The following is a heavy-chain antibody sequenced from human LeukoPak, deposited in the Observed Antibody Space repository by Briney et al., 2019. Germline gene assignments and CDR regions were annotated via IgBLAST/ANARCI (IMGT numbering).Heavy chain of an antibody. V-gene: IGHV3-49*04. Sequence: GGSLRLSCTASGFTFGDYVMSWVRQAPGKGLEWVGSIRSKAYGGTTKNAASVKGRFTISRDDSRSIACLQMNSLKTEDTAVYYCTRRYNYDSSGYYYVRDAFDIWGQGTMVTVSS. CDR2: IRSKAYGGTT. J-gene: IGHJ3*02. CDR3: TRRYNYDSSGYYYVRDAFDI. CDR1: GFTFGDYV. D-gene: IGHD3-22*01.